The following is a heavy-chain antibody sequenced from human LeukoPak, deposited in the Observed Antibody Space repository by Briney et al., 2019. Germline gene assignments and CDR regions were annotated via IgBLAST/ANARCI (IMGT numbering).Heavy chain of an antibody. CDR2: IYHSGST. V-gene: IGHV4-38-2*01. D-gene: IGHD3-22*01. Sequence: PSETLSLTCAVSGYSISSGHYRGWIRQPPGKGLEWIGSIYHSGSTHYNPSLKSRVTISVDTSKNQFSLKLSSVTAADTAVYYCARLSGYYYYYMDVWGKGTTVTVSS. CDR1: GYSISSGHY. CDR3: ARLSGYYYYYMDV. J-gene: IGHJ6*03.